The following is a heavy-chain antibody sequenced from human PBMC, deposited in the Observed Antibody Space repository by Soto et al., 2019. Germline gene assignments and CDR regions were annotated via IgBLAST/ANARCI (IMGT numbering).Heavy chain of an antibody. D-gene: IGHD3-9*01. CDR1: GFSLSTSGVG. J-gene: IGHJ5*02. V-gene: IGHV2-5*02. CDR2: IYWDDDK. CDR3: AHRGAEYYDILTGHYNWFDP. Sequence: SGPTLVNPTQTLTLTCTFSGFSLSTSGVGVGWIRQPPGKALEWLALIYWDDDKRYSPSLKSRLTITKDTSKNQVVLTMTNMDPVDTATYYCAHRGAEYYDILTGHYNWFDPWGQGTLVTVSS.